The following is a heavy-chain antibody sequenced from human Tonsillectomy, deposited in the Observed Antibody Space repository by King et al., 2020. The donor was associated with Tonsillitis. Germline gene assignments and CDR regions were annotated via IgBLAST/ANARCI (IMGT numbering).Heavy chain of an antibody. V-gene: IGHV4-59*08. CDR2: FYYSGST. D-gene: IGHD3-10*01. J-gene: IGHJ4*02. CDR3: ARLWLGESPYFDY. CDR1: GGSISSYY. Sequence: VQLQESGPGLVKPSETLSLTCTVSGGSISSYYWSWIRQPPGKGLEWIGYFYYSGSTNYNPSLKSRVTMSVDTYKNQFSLKLSSVTAADTATYYCARLWLGESPYFDYWGQGTLVIVSS.